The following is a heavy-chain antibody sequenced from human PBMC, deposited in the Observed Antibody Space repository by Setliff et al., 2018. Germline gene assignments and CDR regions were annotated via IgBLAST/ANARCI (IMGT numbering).Heavy chain of an antibody. CDR2: IYTSGST. V-gene: IGHV4-61*09. J-gene: IGHJ6*03. CDR3: ARGLTPTINYYYCYMDV. D-gene: IGHD3-9*01. CDR1: GGSISSGSYY. Sequence: PSETLSLTCTVSGGSISSGSYYWSWIRQPAGKGLEWIGHIYTSGSTNYNPSLKSRVTISVDTSKNQFSLKLSSVTAADTAVYYCARGLTPTINYYYCYMDVWGKGTTVTVSS.